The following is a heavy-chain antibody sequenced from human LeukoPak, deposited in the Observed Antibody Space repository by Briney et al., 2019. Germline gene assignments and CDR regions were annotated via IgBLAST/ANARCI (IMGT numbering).Heavy chain of an antibody. D-gene: IGHD3-10*01. CDR3: ARDPTMVNAFDY. J-gene: IGHJ4*02. CDR2: ISSSGSTI. V-gene: IGHV3-48*03. CDR1: GFTFSSYE. Sequence: GGSLRLSCAASGFTFSSYEMNWVRQAPGKGLEWVSYISSSGSTIYYADSVKGRFTISRDNAKNSLYLQMNSLRAEDTAVYYCARDPTMVNAFDYWGQGTLVTVSS.